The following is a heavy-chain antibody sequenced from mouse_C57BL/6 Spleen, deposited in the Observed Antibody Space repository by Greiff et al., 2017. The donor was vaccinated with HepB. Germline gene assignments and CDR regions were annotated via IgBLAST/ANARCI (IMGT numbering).Heavy chain of an antibody. CDR3: ARHPYDYDGYFDV. J-gene: IGHJ1*03. CDR1: GYTFTSYW. D-gene: IGHD2-4*01. V-gene: IGHV1-7*01. Sequence: QVQLQQSGAELAKPGASVKLSCKASGYTFTSYWMHWVKQRPGQGLEWIGYINPSSGYTKYNQKFKDKATLTADKSSSTAYMQLSSLTYEDSAVYYCARHPYDYDGYFDVWGTGTTVTVSS. CDR2: INPSSGYT.